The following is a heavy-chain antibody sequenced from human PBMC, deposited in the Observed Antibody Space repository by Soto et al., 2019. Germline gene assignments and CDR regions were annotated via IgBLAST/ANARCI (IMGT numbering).Heavy chain of an antibody. J-gene: IGHJ4*02. CDR3: ATDLGGSSGTKPSFDY. CDR1: GYTLTELS. Sequence: ASVKVSCKVSGYTLTELSMHWVRQAPGKGLEWMGGFDPEDGETIYAQKFQGRVTMTEDTSTDTAYMELSSLRSEDTAVYYCATDLGGSSGTKPSFDYWGQGTLVTVSS. V-gene: IGHV1-24*01. CDR2: FDPEDGET. D-gene: IGHD6-19*01.